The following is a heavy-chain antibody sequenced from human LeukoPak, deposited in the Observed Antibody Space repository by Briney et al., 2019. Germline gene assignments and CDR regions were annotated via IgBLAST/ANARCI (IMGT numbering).Heavy chain of an antibody. CDR1: GFTFSSYA. CDR3: ARLPEPGARYYYGMDV. J-gene: IGHJ6*02. Sequence: QAGGSLRLSCAASGFTFSSYAMSWVRQAPGKGLEWVSAISGSGDSTYYGDSVKGRFTISRDNSKNTLYLQMNSLRAEDTAVYYCARLPEPGARYYYGMDVWGQGTTVTVSS. CDR2: ISGSGDST. D-gene: IGHD1-14*01. V-gene: IGHV3-23*01.